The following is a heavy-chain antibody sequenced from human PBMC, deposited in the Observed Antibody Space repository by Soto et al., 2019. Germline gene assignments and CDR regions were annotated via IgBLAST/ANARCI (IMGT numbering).Heavy chain of an antibody. CDR2: ISGSGGNT. D-gene: IGHD2-2*01. Sequence: GALRLSCAASGFPFSRYAMSWVRQAPGKGLEWVSTISGSGGNTHYADSVKGRFTISRDNSKNTVYLQMNSLRAEDTAVYYCAKCVPYCSSPTCYIDYWGQGTLVTVSS. J-gene: IGHJ4*02. CDR3: AKCVPYCSSPTCYIDY. V-gene: IGHV3-23*01. CDR1: GFPFSRYA.